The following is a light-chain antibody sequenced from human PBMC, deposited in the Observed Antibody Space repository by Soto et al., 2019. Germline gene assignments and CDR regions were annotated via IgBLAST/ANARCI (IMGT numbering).Light chain of an antibody. CDR3: QQSHSTPWT. Sequence: DIQMTQSPSSLSASVGDRVTITCRASQTITTYLNWYQQKPGKAPQLLIYGASTVQSGVPSRFTGSGSGTDFTLTISSLQPEDFATYHCQQSHSTPWTFGQGTKVEIK. J-gene: IGKJ1*01. CDR2: GAS. V-gene: IGKV1-39*01. CDR1: QTITTY.